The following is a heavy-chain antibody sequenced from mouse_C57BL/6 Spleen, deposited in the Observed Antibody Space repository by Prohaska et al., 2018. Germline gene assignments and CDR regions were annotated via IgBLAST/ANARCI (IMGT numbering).Heavy chain of an antibody. Sequence: GGLMQTGGSLKLSSVASRFDFSRYWMSSVWRAPGKGLEWIGEINPDSSTINYAPSLKDKFIISRDNAKNTLYLQMSKVRSEDTALYYCASPNWDWYFDVWGTGTTVTVSS. J-gene: IGHJ1*03. CDR3: ASPNWDWYFDV. D-gene: IGHD4-1*01. CDR2: INPDSSTI. CDR1: RFDFSRYW. V-gene: IGHV4-1*01.